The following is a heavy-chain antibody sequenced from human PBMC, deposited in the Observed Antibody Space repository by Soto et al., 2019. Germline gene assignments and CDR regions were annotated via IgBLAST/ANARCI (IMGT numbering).Heavy chain of an antibody. CDR2: INHSGST. V-gene: IGHV4-34*01. J-gene: IGHJ4*02. CDR1: GGSFSGYY. D-gene: IGHD4-17*01. Sequence: SETLSLTCAVYGGSFSGYYWSWIRQPPGKGLEWIGEINHSGSTNYNPSLKSRVTISVDTSKNQFSLKLSSVTAADTAVYYCASPHGDSSYFDYWGQGTLVTVSS. CDR3: ASPHGDSSYFDY.